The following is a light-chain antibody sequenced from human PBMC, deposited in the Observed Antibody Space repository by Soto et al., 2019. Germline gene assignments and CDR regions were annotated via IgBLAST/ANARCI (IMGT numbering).Light chain of an antibody. Sequence: EILMTQSPATLSVSPGERATLSCRASQSVSSNLAWYQQKPGQAPRLLIYAVSTRATGIPARFSGSGSGTEFTLTISSLQSEDFAVYYCHQYNNWPPWTFGQGTKVDIK. V-gene: IGKV3-15*01. CDR2: AVS. CDR1: QSVSSN. J-gene: IGKJ1*01. CDR3: HQYNNWPPWT.